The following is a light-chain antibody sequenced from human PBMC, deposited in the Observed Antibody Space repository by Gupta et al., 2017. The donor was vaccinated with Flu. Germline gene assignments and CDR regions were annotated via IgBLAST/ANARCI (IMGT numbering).Light chain of an antibody. Sequence: DIQMTQSPSSLSASVGDRVTITCQASQDISNYLNWYQQKTGKAPKLLIYDASNLETGVTSRFSGSGSGTDFTFTISSLQPEDIATYYCQQYDNLPLTFGGGTKVEIK. CDR2: DAS. CDR3: QQYDNLPLT. CDR1: QDISNY. J-gene: IGKJ4*01. V-gene: IGKV1-33*01.